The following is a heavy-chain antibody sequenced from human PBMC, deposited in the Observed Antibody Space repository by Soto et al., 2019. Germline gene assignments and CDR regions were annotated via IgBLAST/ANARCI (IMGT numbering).Heavy chain of an antibody. Sequence: ASVKVSCKASGYTFTSYYIHWVRQAPGQGLEWMGIINPSGGSTSYAQKFQGRVTMTRDTSTSTVYVELSSLRSEDTAVYYCAREPLRVAAPSMDVWGQGTTVTV. CDR1: GYTFTSYY. J-gene: IGHJ6*02. CDR3: AREPLRVAAPSMDV. D-gene: IGHD2-15*01. CDR2: INPSGGST. V-gene: IGHV1-46*01.